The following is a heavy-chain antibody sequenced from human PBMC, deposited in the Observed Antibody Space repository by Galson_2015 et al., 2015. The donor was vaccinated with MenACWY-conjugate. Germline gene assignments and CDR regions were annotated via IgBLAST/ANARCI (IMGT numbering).Heavy chain of an antibody. V-gene: IGHV3-7*03. J-gene: IGHJ4*02. CDR2: IKQEVGKK. Sequence: SLRLSCEASGFTFSSYWMNWVRQAPGKGLEWVANIKQEVGKKYYVDSVKGRFTISRDNAKNSLYLQMNRLRAEDTAVYYCARKRNGLDYWGQGTLVTVSS. CDR1: GFTFSSYW. D-gene: IGHD2-8*01. CDR3: ARKRNGLDY.